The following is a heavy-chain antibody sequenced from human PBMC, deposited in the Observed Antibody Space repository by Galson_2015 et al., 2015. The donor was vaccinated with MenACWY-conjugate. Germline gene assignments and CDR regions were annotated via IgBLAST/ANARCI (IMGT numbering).Heavy chain of an antibody. Sequence: SLRLSCAASGFTFNNYAMNWVRQAPGKGLEYVSAISINGNGTYYADSVKGRFTITRDNSKNTLYLQVSSLRHEDTAVYYCAAGEYSVATNCQYYCDIDFWGQGTPVTVSS. CDR3: AAGEYSVATNCQYYCDIDF. CDR1: GFTFNNYA. D-gene: IGHD1-26*01. V-gene: IGHV3-64D*08. J-gene: IGHJ6*02. CDR2: ISINGNGT.